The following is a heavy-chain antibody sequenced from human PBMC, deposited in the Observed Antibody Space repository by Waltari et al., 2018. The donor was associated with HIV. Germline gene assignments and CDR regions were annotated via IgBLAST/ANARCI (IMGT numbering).Heavy chain of an antibody. CDR3: AKDPWPGDSSWYYYGMDV. V-gene: IGHV3-30*18. Sequence: QVQLVESGGGVVQPGRSLRLSCAASGFTFSSYGMHWVPKTPAKGLEWVAVISYDGSNKYYADSVKGRFTISRDNSKNTLYLQMNSLRAEDTAVYYCAKDPWPGDSSWYYYGMDVWGQGTTVTVSS. CDR1: GFTFSSYG. CDR2: ISYDGSNK. D-gene: IGHD7-27*01. J-gene: IGHJ6*02.